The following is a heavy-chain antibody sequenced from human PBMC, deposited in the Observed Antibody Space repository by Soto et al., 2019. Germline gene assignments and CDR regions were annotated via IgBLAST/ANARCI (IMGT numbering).Heavy chain of an antibody. CDR2: IYHSGST. Sequence: QLHLQESGSGLVKPSQTLSLTCAVSGGSISSGGYSWSWIRQPPGKGLEWIGYIYHSGSTYYNPSLKSRVTISVDRAKNQFSLQLSSVTAADTAVYFCHGRWPLPAAGNRECAYYGMDDWGQGTTVTVSS. CDR1: GGSISSGGYS. D-gene: IGHD2-2*01. J-gene: IGHJ6*02. V-gene: IGHV4-30-2*01. CDR3: HGRWPLPAAGNRECAYYGMDD.